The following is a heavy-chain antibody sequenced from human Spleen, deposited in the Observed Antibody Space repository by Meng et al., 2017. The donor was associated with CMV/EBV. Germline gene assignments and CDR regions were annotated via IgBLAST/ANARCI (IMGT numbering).Heavy chain of an antibody. V-gene: IGHV4-4*02. CDR1: GGSISSSSL. CDR2: IYHSGSN. CDR3: ARGGGIAVAGTPFDY. Sequence: SGGSISSSSLWTWVRQVPGRGLEWIGEIYHSGSNNYNPSLKSRVTISVDTSKNQFSLKLSSVTAADTAVYYCARGGGIAVAGTPFDYWGQGTLVTVSS. D-gene: IGHD6-19*01. J-gene: IGHJ4*02.